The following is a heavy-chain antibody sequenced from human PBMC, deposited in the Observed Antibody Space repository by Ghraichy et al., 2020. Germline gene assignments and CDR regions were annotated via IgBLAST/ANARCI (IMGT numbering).Heavy chain of an antibody. CDR3: AREGGNGDGYKSKDYFDY. J-gene: IGHJ4*02. Sequence: SVKVSCKASGGTFSSYAISWVRQAPGQGLEWMGGIIPIFGTANYAQKFQGRVTITADESTSTAYMELSSLRSEDTAVYYCAREGGNGDGYKSKDYFDYWGQGTLVTVSS. CDR2: IIPIFGTA. D-gene: IGHD5-24*01. V-gene: IGHV1-69*13. CDR1: GGTFSSYA.